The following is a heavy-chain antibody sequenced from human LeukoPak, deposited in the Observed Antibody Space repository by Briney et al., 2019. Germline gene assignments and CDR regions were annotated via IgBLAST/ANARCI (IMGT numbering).Heavy chain of an antibody. CDR1: GFTFSSYA. D-gene: IGHD6-19*01. CDR3: AKDRERVAGGVYRAYGVDV. Sequence: GGSLRLSCAASGFTFSSYAMHWVRQAPGKGLEWVAVISYDGSNKYYADSVKGRFTISRDNSKNTLYLQMNSLRAEDTAVYYYAKDRERVAGGVYRAYGVDVWGQGTTVTVSS. J-gene: IGHJ6*02. CDR2: ISYDGSNK. V-gene: IGHV3-30-3*01.